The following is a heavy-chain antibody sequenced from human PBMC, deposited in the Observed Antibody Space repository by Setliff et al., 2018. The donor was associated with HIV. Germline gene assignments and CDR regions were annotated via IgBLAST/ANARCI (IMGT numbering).Heavy chain of an antibody. CDR1: GGSISNYY. V-gene: IGHV4-39*02. D-gene: IGHD4-4*01. CDR2: IYYSGST. J-gene: IGHJ6*02. Sequence: SETLSLTCTVSGGSISNYYWSWIRQPPGKGLEWIGSIYYSGSTYYNPSLKSRVTISVDTSKNQFSLKLSSVTAADTAVYYCAREEDYSNYGYYYGMDVWGQGTTVTSP. CDR3: AREEDYSNYGYYYGMDV.